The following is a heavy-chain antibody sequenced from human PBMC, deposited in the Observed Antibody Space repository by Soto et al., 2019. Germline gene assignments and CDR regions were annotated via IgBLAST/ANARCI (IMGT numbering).Heavy chain of an antibody. D-gene: IGHD1-1*01. CDR3: ARDLQAGTDNVNWFAP. Sequence: QVQLVESGGGVVQPGRSLRLSCAASGFSISRSAMHWVRQAPGKGLEWVAVIAYDGSNRWYADSAQGRFTISRDNSKNTVYLQMSSLRGEDTAVYYCARDLQAGTDNVNWFAPWGQGTLVTVSS. CDR1: GFSISRSA. CDR2: IAYDGSNR. V-gene: IGHV3-30*04. J-gene: IGHJ5*02.